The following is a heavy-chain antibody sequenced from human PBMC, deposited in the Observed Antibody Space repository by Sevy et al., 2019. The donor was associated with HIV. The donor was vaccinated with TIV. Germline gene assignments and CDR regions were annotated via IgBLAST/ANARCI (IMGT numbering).Heavy chain of an antibody. J-gene: IGHJ4*02. CDR2: IYYNGHI. D-gene: IGHD1-26*01. CDR3: AGENAWGRGYS. V-gene: IGHV4-59*08. CDR1: GGSITSLY. Sequence: SETLSLTCTVSGGSITSLYWNWIRQPPGKGLEWIANIYYNGHINYNPSLKSRVTLSLDTSKNQFSLRLSLVTAAETAMYYCAGENAWGRGYSWGQGTLVTVSS.